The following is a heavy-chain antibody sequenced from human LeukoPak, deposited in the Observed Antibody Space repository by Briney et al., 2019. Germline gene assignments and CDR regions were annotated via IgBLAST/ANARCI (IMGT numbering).Heavy chain of an antibody. CDR1: GFTFADYA. J-gene: IGHJ4*02. CDR3: AKDPHSFLSPVVVDFDQ. V-gene: IGHV3-23*01. Sequence: GGSLRLSCAASGFTFADYAMNWFRQAPGKGLEWVSAIRARAGSEYYGDSVKGRFAVSRDNSKNTLYLQMNSLRAEDTAVYYCAKDPHSFLSPVVVDFDQWGQGTLVIVSS. D-gene: IGHD2-15*01. CDR2: IRARAGSE.